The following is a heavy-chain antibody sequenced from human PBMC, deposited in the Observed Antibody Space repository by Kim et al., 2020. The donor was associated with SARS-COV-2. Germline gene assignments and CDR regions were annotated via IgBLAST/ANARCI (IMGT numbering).Heavy chain of an antibody. CDR3: ARDPSSRLRGLTYSYYGMDV. V-gene: IGHV3-30-3*01. Sequence: GWSLRLSCAASGFTFSSCAIHWVRQAPGKGLEWVAVISYDGSNKNYADSVKGRFTISRDNSKNTLYLQMNSLRAEDTALYYCARDPSSRLRGLTYSYYGMDVWGQGTTVTVSS. CDR2: ISYDGSNK. D-gene: IGHD3-10*01. CDR1: GFTFSSCA. J-gene: IGHJ6*02.